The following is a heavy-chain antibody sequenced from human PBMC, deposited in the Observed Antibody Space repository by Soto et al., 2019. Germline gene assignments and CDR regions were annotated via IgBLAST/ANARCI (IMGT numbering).Heavy chain of an antibody. Sequence: ASVKVSCKASGYTFTSYGISWVRQAPGQGLEWKRWISAYNGNTNYAQKQQGRVTMTTDPSTSTAYMELRSLRSDDTAVYYCARGQLGYCSGGSCYPWDAFDIWGQGTMVTVSS. V-gene: IGHV1-18*01. CDR1: GYTFTSYG. D-gene: IGHD2-15*01. J-gene: IGHJ3*02. CDR2: ISAYNGNT. CDR3: ARGQLGYCSGGSCYPWDAFDI.